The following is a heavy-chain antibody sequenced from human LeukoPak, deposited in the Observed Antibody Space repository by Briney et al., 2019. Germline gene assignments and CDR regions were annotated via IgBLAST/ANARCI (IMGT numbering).Heavy chain of an antibody. D-gene: IGHD6-19*01. V-gene: IGHV3-74*01. CDR2: INSDETST. J-gene: IGHJ4*02. CDR1: GFTFSKYW. CDR3: ARGVAGTHSGPYIDY. Sequence: PGGSLTLSCAASGFTFSKYWMHWVRQAPGKGLVWVARINSDETSTSYAASVKGRFTISRDNSTNTLYLHMNSLRAEDTAVYYCARGVAGTHSGPYIDYWGQGTLVTVSS.